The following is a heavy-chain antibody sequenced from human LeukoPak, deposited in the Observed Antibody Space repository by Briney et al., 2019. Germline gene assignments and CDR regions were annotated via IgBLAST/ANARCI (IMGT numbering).Heavy chain of an antibody. CDR3: ARQYRGNSFIID. CDR1: GGSISSYY. V-gene: IGHV4-59*01. J-gene: IGHJ4*02. Sequence: PSETLSLTCTVSGGSISSYYWSWIRQPPGKGLEWIGYIYYSGSTNYNPSLKSRVTISVDTSKNQFSLKLSSVTAADTAVYYCARQYRGNSFIIDWGQGTLVTVSS. D-gene: IGHD4-23*01. CDR2: IYYSGST.